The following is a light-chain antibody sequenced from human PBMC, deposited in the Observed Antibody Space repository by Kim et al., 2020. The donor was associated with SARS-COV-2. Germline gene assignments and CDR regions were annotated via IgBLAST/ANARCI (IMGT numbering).Light chain of an antibody. J-gene: IGKJ3*01. CDR1: LSLVYSDGNIY. CDR2: KVS. CDR3: MQGTHWPFT. V-gene: IGKV2-30*01. Sequence: PSSISCRSSLSLVYSDGNIYLNWFHQRPGQSPRRLIYKVSNRDSGVPDRFSGSGSGTDFTLQISRVESEDVGVYYCMQGTHWPFTFGPGTKVDIK.